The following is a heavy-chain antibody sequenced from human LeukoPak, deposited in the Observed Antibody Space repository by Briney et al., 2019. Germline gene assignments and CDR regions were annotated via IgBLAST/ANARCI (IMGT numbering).Heavy chain of an antibody. CDR2: ISYDGGNK. V-gene: IGHV3-30*18. D-gene: IGHD1-7*01. Sequence: GSSVTLFCAAWGFNLSVYGILWVRPAPGKALEGGADISYDGGNKYYADSVKGRFTISRDNSKNTLHLQMDSLRPEDTAIYYCAKDKWGTTPLRNLDYWGQGTLVTVSS. CDR3: AKDKWGTTPLRNLDY. CDR1: GFNLSVYG. J-gene: IGHJ4*02.